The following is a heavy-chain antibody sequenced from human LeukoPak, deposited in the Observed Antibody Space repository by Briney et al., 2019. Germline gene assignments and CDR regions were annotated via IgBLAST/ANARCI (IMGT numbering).Heavy chain of an antibody. Sequence: GASVKVSCKASGYTFTSYGISWVRQAPGQGLEWMGGIIPIFGTANYAQKFQGRVTITADESTSTAYMELSSLRSEDTAVYYCARGGGYSSSWQFDYWGQGTLVTVSS. CDR1: GYTFTSYG. V-gene: IGHV1-69*13. CDR3: ARGGGYSSSWQFDY. J-gene: IGHJ4*02. D-gene: IGHD6-13*01. CDR2: IIPIFGTA.